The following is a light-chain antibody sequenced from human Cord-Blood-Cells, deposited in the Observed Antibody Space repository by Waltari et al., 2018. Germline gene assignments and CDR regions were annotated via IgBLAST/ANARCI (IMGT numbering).Light chain of an antibody. Sequence: DIQMTQSPSSLSASVGDRVTITCPASQDISNYLNWYQQKPGKAPKLLIYDASNLETGVPSRFSGRGSGTEFTFTISSLQPEDIATYYCQQYDNRPPTFGQGTRLEIK. CDR2: DAS. J-gene: IGKJ5*01. CDR1: QDISNY. V-gene: IGKV1-33*01. CDR3: QQYDNRPPT.